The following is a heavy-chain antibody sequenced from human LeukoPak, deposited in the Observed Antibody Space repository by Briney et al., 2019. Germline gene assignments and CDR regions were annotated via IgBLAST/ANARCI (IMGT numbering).Heavy chain of an antibody. D-gene: IGHD3-10*01. CDR2: ISSNGGST. CDR3: ARDRITMVRGVLWRGYFDY. J-gene: IGHJ4*02. CDR1: GFTFSSYA. Sequence: GGSLRLSXAASGFTFSSYAMHWVRQAPGKGLEYVSAISSNGGSTYYANSVKGRFTISRDNSKNTLYLQMGSLRAEDMAVYYCARDRITMVRGVLWRGYFDYWGQGTLVSVSS. V-gene: IGHV3-64*01.